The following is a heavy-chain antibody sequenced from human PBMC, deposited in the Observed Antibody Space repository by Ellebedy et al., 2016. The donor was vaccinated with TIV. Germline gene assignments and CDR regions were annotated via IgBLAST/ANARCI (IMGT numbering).Heavy chain of an antibody. Sequence: GGSLRLXXAASGFTFSSYAMSWVRQAPGKGLEWVSAISGSGGSTYYADSVKGRFTISRDNSKNTLYLQMNSLRAEDTAVYYCARDLFRWEPNVLDYWGQGTLVTVSS. D-gene: IGHD1-26*01. CDR3: ARDLFRWEPNVLDY. J-gene: IGHJ4*02. CDR1: GFTFSSYA. CDR2: ISGSGGST. V-gene: IGHV3-23*01.